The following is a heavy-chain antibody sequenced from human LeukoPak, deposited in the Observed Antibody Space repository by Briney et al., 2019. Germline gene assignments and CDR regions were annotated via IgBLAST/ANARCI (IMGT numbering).Heavy chain of an antibody. J-gene: IGHJ4*02. V-gene: IGHV4-4*07. D-gene: IGHD6-19*01. Sequence: SETLSLTCAVSGGSISSYYWSWLRQPAEKGLEWIGRIYTSGSTNYNPSLKSRVTMSVDTSKNQFSLKLSSVTAADTAVYYCARDLKRGYSSGRYLWGTGSSNDYWGQGTLVTVSS. CDR3: ARDLKRGYSSGRYLWGTGSSNDY. CDR1: GGSISSYY. CDR2: IYTSGST.